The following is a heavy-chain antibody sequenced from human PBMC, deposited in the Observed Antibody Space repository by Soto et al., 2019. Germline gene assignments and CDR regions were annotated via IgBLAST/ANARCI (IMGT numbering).Heavy chain of an antibody. CDR1: GFTFSSYG. CDR2: ISYDGSNK. V-gene: IGHV3-30*18. J-gene: IGHJ5*02. Sequence: QVQLVESGGGVVQPGRSLRLSCAASGFTFSSYGMHWVRQAPGKGLEWVAVISYDGSNKYYADSVKGRFTISRDNSKNTLYLQMNSLRAEDTAVYSCAKDQQSGSYLLSWGQGTLVTVSS. CDR3: AKDQQSGSYLLS. D-gene: IGHD1-26*01.